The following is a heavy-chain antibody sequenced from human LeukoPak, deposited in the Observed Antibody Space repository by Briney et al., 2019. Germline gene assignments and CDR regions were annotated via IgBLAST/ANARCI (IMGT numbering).Heavy chain of an antibody. J-gene: IGHJ4*02. Sequence: ASVKVSCKASGGTFSSYAISWVRQAPGQGLEWMGGIIPIFGTANYAQKFQGRVTITADESTSTAYMELSSLGSEDTAVYYCARGRKSYGDGGYWGQGTLVTVSS. V-gene: IGHV1-69*13. CDR2: IIPIFGTA. CDR3: ARGRKSYGDGGY. CDR1: GGTFSSYA. D-gene: IGHD5-18*01.